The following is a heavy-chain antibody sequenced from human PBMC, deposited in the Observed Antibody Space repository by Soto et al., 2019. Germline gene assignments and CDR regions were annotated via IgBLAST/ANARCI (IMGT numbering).Heavy chain of an antibody. CDR2: ISAYNGNT. V-gene: IGHV1-18*04. J-gene: IGHJ4*02. D-gene: IGHD1-20*01. CDR3: ARDSPAPRITGTHHGDY. CDR1: GYTFTSYG. Sequence: ASVKVSCKASGYTFTSYGISWVRQAPGQGLEWMGWISAYNGNTNYAQKLQGRVTMTTDTSTSTAYMELRSLRSDDTAVYYCARDSPAPRITGTHHGDYWGQGTLVTAPQ.